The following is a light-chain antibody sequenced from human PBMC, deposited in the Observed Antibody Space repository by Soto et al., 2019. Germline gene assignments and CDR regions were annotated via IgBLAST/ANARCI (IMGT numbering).Light chain of an antibody. CDR2: SNN. Sequence: QSVLTQPPSASGTPGQRVTISCSGSSSNIGSNTVNWYQQLPGTAPKLLIYSNNQRPSGVPDRFPGSKSGTSASLAISGLQYEDEADYYCAAWDDSLNGPFYVFGTGTKLTVL. V-gene: IGLV1-44*01. J-gene: IGLJ1*01. CDR1: SSNIGSNT. CDR3: AAWDDSLNGPFYV.